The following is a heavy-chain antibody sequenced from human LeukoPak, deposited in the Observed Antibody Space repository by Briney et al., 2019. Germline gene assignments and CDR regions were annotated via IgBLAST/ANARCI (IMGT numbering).Heavy chain of an antibody. D-gene: IGHD3-10*01. J-gene: IGHJ5*02. CDR3: ARDLGSGSYYVWFDP. CDR2: IYYSGRT. CDR1: GASISSYY. Sequence: PSETLSLTCTVSGASISSYYWSWIRQPPGKGLEWIGYIYYSGRTNYNPSLKSRVTMSLGTAKNQFSLKLSSVTAADTAVYYCARDLGSGSYYVWFDPWGQGTLVTVSS. V-gene: IGHV4-59*01.